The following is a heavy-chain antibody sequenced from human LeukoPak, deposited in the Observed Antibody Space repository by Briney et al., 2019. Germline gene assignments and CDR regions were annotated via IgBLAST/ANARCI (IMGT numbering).Heavy chain of an antibody. Sequence: GGSLRLSCAASGFAFSSYAMSWVRQAPGKGLEWVSAISGSGYSTYYADSVKGRFTISRDSSKNTLYLQLNSLRAEDTAVYYCAKGRGWHVGHFDYWGQGTLVTVSS. CDR1: GFAFSSYA. CDR3: AKGRGWHVGHFDY. J-gene: IGHJ4*02. V-gene: IGHV3-23*01. D-gene: IGHD6-19*01. CDR2: ISGSGYST.